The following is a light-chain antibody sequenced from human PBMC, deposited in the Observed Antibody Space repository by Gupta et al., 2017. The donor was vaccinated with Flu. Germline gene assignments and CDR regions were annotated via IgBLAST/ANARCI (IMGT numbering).Light chain of an antibody. Sequence: DIQMTQSPSSLSASVGDRVTITCQASQDISKYLNWYQQKAGKAPKLLIYDASNLETGVPSRFSGSGSGTDFTFTISSLQPEDIATYYCQQYDNLSFTFGPGTKVDIK. CDR3: QQYDNLSFT. V-gene: IGKV1-33*01. J-gene: IGKJ3*01. CDR1: QDISKY. CDR2: DAS.